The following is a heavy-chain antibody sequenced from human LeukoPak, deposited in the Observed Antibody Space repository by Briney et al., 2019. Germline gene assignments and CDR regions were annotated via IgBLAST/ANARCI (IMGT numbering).Heavy chain of an antibody. D-gene: IGHD4-17*01. CDR1: GFTFSNYA. J-gene: IGHJ4*02. CDR2: ISDSGGST. V-gene: IGHV3-23*01. CDR3: AKSYGDYLGYFDS. Sequence: PGGSLRLSCAASGFTFSNYAMSWVRQAPGKGLEWVSTISDSGGSTYYADSVQGRFTISRDNSKNTLYLQMNSLRAEDTAVYYCAKSYGDYLGYFDSWGQGTLVTVSS.